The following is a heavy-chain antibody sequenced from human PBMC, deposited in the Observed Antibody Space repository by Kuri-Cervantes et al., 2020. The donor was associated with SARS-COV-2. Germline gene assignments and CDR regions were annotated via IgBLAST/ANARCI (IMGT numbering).Heavy chain of an antibody. CDR1: GFTFSSYA. J-gene: IGHJ6*02. V-gene: IGHV3-48*03. D-gene: IGHD1-14*01. CDR3: ARDRMETGYYYYGMDV. CDR2: ISSSGSTI. Sequence: GESLKISCAASGFTFSSYAMSWVRQAPGKGLEWVSYISSSGSTIYYADSVKGRFTISRDNAKNSLYLQMNSLRAEDTAVYYCARDRMETGYYYYGMDVWGQGTTVTVSS.